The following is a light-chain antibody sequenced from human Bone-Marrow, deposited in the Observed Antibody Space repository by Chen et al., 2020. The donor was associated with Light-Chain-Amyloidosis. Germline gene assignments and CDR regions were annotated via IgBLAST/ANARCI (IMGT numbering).Light chain of an antibody. J-gene: IGLJ3*02. CDR3: QVWDRSSNRPV. Sequence: SYVLTQPSSVSVATGQTATIACGGNNIGSTSVHWYQQTPGQAPLLVVYDDSDRPAGITERLSGSNSGNTATLTISRVEAGDEADYYCQVWDRSSNRPVFGGGTKLTVL. CDR2: DDS. V-gene: IGLV3-21*02. CDR1: NIGSTS.